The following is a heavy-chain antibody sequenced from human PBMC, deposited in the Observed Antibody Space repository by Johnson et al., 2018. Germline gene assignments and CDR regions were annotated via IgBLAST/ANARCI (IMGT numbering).Heavy chain of an antibody. CDR2: ISWNSVYI. Sequence: VQLVQSGGGLVQPGRSLRLSCAASGFTFDDYAMYWVRQAPGKGLQWVSGISWNSVYIGYADSVKGRFTVSRDKARNSLYLEMNSLRTEDTALYYCAKDSYSASGGYYPYGMDVWGNGTTVTVSS. CDR3: AKDSYSASGGYYPYGMDV. CDR1: GFTFDDYA. D-gene: IGHD3-10*01. J-gene: IGHJ6*04. V-gene: IGHV3-9*01.